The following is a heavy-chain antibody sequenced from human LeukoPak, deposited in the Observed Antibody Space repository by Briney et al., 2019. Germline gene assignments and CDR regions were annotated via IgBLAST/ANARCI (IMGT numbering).Heavy chain of an antibody. D-gene: IGHD4-23*01. CDR2: IYYYSGST. J-gene: IGHJ4*02. V-gene: IGHV4-39*07. Sequence: PSETLSLTCTVSGGSVSTRSYYWSWIRQPPGNGLEWIGSIYYYSGSTYYNPSLKSRVTISLDTSKNQFSLKLSSVTAADTAVYYCARHWYGGNFLFDYWGQGTLITVSS. CDR3: ARHWYGGNFLFDY. CDR1: GGSVSTRSYY.